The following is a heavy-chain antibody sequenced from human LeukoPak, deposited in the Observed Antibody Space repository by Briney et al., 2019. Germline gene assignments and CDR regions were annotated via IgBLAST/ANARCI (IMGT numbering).Heavy chain of an antibody. J-gene: IGHJ4*02. CDR3: ASTYDFWSGLPF. D-gene: IGHD3-3*01. Sequence: SETLSLTCTVSGGSISSYYWSWIRQPPGKGLEWIGYIYYSGSTNYNPSLKSRVTISVDTSKNQFSLKLSSVTAADTAVYYCASTYDFWSGLPFWGQGTLVTVSS. V-gene: IGHV4-59*01. CDR1: GGSISSYY. CDR2: IYYSGST.